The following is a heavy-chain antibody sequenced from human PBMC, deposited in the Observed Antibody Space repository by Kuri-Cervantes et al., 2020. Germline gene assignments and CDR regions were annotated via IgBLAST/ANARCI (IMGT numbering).Heavy chain of an antibody. J-gene: IGHJ5*02. CDR1: GGSISTYY. CDR3: ARGVLAWFDP. Sequence: SETLSLTCTVSGGSISTYYWNWIRQPAGKGLEWIGRIYPSGSTNYNPSLKSRVTISVDKSKNQFSLKLSSVTAADTAVYYCARGVLAWFDPWGQGTLVTVSS. CDR2: IYPSGST. V-gene: IGHV4-4*07. D-gene: IGHD3-16*01.